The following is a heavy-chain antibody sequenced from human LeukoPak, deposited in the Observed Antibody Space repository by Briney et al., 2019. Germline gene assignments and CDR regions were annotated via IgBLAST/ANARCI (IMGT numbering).Heavy chain of an antibody. D-gene: IGHD6-19*01. J-gene: IGHJ4*02. V-gene: IGHV3-7*03. CDR3: ARGSIAVAGTHSYYFDY. CDR1: GFTFSGYW. Sequence: GGSLRLSCAASGFTFSGYWMHWVRQAPGKGLEWVANIKQDGSVKYYVDSVKGRFTIPRDNSKNTLYLQMNSLRAEDTAVYYCARGSIAVAGTHSYYFDYWGQGTLVTVSS. CDR2: IKQDGSVK.